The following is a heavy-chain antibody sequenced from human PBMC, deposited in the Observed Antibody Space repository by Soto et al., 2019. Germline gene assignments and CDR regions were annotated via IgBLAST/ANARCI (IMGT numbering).Heavy chain of an antibody. V-gene: IGHV1-3*05. CDR2: INAGNGNT. J-gene: IGHJ6*02. CDR1: GYTLTSYA. CDR3: ARDPSYSGMDV. Sequence: QVQLVQSGAEEKKPGASVKVSCKASGYTLTSYAMHWVRQAPGQRLEWMGWINAGNGNTKYSQKFQGRVTITRDTSASTAYMELSSLRSEDTAVYYCARDPSYSGMDVWGQGTTVTVSS.